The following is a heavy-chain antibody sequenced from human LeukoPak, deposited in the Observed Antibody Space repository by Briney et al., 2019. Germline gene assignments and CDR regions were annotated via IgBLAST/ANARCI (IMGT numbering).Heavy chain of an antibody. CDR2: INPSGGST. D-gene: IGHD3-3*01. CDR3: ARGPTTIFGVVRGYYYMDV. CDR1: GYTFTSYY. V-gene: IGHV1-46*01. Sequence: ASVKVSCKASGYTFTSYYMHWVRQAPGQGLEWMGIINPSGGSTSYAQKFQGRVTMTRDMSTSTVYMELSSLRSEDTAVYYCARGPTTIFGVVRGYYYMDVWGKGTTVTVSS. J-gene: IGHJ6*03.